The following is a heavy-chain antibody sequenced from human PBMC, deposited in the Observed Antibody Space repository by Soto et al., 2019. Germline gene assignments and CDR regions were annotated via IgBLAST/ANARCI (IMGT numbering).Heavy chain of an antibody. J-gene: IGHJ4*02. Sequence: QVQLVQSGAEVKKPGSSVKVSCKASGGTFSSYTISWVRQAPGQGLEWMGRIIPILGIANYAQKFQGRVTITADKSTCTAYMELSSLRSEDTAVYYCARAPAAGEWFDYWGQGTLVTVSS. CDR1: GGTFSSYT. CDR2: IIPILGIA. V-gene: IGHV1-69*02. CDR3: ARAPAAGEWFDY. D-gene: IGHD3-10*01.